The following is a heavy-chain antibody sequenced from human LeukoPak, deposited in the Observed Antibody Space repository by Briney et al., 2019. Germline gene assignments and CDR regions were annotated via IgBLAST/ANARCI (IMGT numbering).Heavy chain of an antibody. J-gene: IGHJ4*02. V-gene: IGHV3-23*01. D-gene: IGHD3-10*01. CDR2: ISGSGGST. CDR1: GFTFSSYA. CDR3: ARVTTSGSYKFDY. Sequence: GWSLRLSFAASGFTFSSYAMSWVRPAPGKGLEWVSAISGSGGSTYYADSVKGRFTISRDNSKNTLYLQMNSLRAEDTAVYYCARVTTSGSYKFDYWGQGTLVTVSS.